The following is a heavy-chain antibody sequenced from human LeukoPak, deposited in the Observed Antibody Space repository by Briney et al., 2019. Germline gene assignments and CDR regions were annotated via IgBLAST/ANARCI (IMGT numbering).Heavy chain of an antibody. Sequence: GGSLRLSCAASGFTFSNAWMSWVRQAPGKGLEWVGHIKSKGNGGTTDYAAPVKGRFTISRDDSKNTLSLQMNSLKTEDTAMYYCTTDDPVNRSWGQGTLVTVSS. CDR3: TTDDPVNRS. CDR2: IKSKGNGGTT. V-gene: IGHV3-15*01. J-gene: IGHJ4*02. D-gene: IGHD2/OR15-2a*01. CDR1: GFTFSNAW.